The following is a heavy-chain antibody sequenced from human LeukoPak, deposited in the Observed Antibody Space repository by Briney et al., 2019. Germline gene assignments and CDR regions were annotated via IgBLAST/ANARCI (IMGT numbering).Heavy chain of an antibody. J-gene: IGHJ4*02. Sequence: ASVKVSCKASGYTFTGSYMHWVRQAPGQGLEWMGWINPNSGGTNYAQKFQGRVTMTRDTSISTAYMELSRLRSDDTAVYYCGRAVLDIVVVPAALDYWGQGTLVTVSS. D-gene: IGHD2-2*01. CDR3: GRAVLDIVVVPAALDY. CDR1: GYTFTGSY. V-gene: IGHV1-2*02. CDR2: INPNSGGT.